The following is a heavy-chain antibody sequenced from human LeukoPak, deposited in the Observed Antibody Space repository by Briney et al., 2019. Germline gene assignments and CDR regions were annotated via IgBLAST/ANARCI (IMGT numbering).Heavy chain of an antibody. V-gene: IGHV3-7*03. J-gene: IGHJ6*02. D-gene: IGHD3-16*01. CDR1: GITFSSHW. CDR2: INHNGNVN. CDR3: ARGGGLDV. Sequence: GGSLRLSCAASGITFSSHWMNWARQAPGKGLEWVASINHNGNVNYYVDSVKGRFTISRDNAKNSLYLQMSNLRAEDTAVYFCARGGGLDVWGQGATVTVSS.